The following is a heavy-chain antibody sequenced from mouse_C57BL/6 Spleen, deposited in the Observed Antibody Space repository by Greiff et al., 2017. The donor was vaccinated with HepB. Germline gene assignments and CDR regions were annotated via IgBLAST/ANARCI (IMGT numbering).Heavy chain of an antibody. D-gene: IGHD2-2*01. Sequence: VQLQESGAELVRPGTSVKLSCKASGYTFTSYWMHWVKQRPGQGLEWIGVIDPSDSYTNYNQKFKGKATLTVDTSSSTAYMQLSSLTSEDSAVYYCATYGNDDLNWYFDVWGTGTTVTVSS. V-gene: IGHV1-59*01. CDR3: ATYGNDDLNWYFDV. CDR1: GYTFTSYW. J-gene: IGHJ1*03. CDR2: IDPSDSYT.